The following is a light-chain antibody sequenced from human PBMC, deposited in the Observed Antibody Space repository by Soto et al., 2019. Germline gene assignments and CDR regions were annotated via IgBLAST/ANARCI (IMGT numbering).Light chain of an antibody. V-gene: IGLV2-8*01. J-gene: IGLJ1*01. CDR2: EVA. Sequence: QSVLTQPPSASGSPGQSVTISCTGTSSDVGAYNYVSWYQQHPGRAPKLMIYEVAKRPSGVPDRFSGSKSGNTASLTVSGLQAEDEADYFCSSDVGSNNYGFGTGTKVTVL. CDR3: SSDVGSNNYG. CDR1: SSDVGAYNY.